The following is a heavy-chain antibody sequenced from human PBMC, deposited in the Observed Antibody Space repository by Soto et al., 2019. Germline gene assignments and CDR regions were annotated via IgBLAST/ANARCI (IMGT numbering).Heavy chain of an antibody. CDR3: ANRHPGVEHYYDY. J-gene: IGHJ4*02. D-gene: IGHD3-22*01. CDR1: GVSLSTTGVG. CDR2: IYWDDDK. V-gene: IGHV2-5*02. Sequence: QITLKESGPTLVKPTQTLTLTCTLSGVSLSTTGVGVGWIRQPPGKAPEWLALIYWDDDKRYSPSLSGRLTITKDTSKNQVVLTMTNMEPVDTATYYCANRHPGVEHYYDYWGQGTLVTVSS.